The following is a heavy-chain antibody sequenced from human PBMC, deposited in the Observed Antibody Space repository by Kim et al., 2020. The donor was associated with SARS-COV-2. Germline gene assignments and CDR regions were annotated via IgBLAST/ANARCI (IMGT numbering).Heavy chain of an antibody. CDR3: ARGSYFRGDYFDY. V-gene: IGHV1-18*01. Sequence: YAQKLQGRVTMTTDTSTSTAYMELRSLRSDDTAVYYCARGSYFRGDYFDYWGQGTLVTVSS. J-gene: IGHJ4*02. D-gene: IGHD1-26*01.